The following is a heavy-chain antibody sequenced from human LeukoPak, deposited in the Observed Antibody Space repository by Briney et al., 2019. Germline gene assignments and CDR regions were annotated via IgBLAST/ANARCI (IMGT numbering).Heavy chain of an antibody. CDR2: LYSDGNT. V-gene: IGHV3-53*01. D-gene: IGHD1-14*01. CDR3: ARGVEPLAANTLAY. J-gene: IGHJ4*02. Sequence: PGGSLRLSCAASGFTVIINDMTWVRQAPGKGPEWVSVLYSDGNTKYADSVQGRFTISRDNSKNTLYLEMNGLSPDDTAVYYCARGVEPLAANTLAYWGQGTLVAVSS. CDR1: GFTVIIND.